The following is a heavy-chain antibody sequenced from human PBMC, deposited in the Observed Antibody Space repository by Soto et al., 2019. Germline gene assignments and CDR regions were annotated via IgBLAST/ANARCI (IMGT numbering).Heavy chain of an antibody. Sequence: QVQLQESGPGLVKPSQTLALTCNVSGDSISGGGYYWSWIRQHPGKGLGWIGYIDDSGSTYYNPSLKSRVTISVDTSQNQFSLKLKSVTAADTAVYFCARMGGSWYFDYWGQGALVTVSS. J-gene: IGHJ4*02. D-gene: IGHD6-13*01. V-gene: IGHV4-31*03. CDR2: IDDSGST. CDR3: ARMGGSWYFDY. CDR1: GDSISGGGYY.